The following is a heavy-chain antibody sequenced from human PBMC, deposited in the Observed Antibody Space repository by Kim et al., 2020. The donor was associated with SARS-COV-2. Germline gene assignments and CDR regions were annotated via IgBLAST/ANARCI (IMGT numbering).Heavy chain of an antibody. Sequence: GGSQRLSCAASGFTFSSHWMHWVRQAPGKGLVWVSRINSDGTTTSYGDSVKGRFTISRDNAKNTLYLQMNSLRAEDTAVYYCARRQFTSGWYYFDYWG. V-gene: IGHV3-74*01. J-gene: IGHJ4*01. CDR1: GFTFSSHW. CDR3: ARRQFTSGWYYFDY. D-gene: IGHD6-19*01. CDR2: INSDGTTT.